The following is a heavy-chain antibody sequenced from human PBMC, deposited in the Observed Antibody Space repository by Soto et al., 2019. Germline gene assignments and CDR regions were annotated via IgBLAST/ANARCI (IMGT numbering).Heavy chain of an antibody. CDR1: GYTFTSYG. J-gene: IGHJ6*04. CDR2: ISAYNGNT. V-gene: IGHV1-18*01. Sequence: ASVKVSCKASGYTFTSYGISWVRQAPGQGLEWMGWISAYNGNTNYAQKLQGRGTMTTDTSTSTAYMELRSLRSDDTAGYYCARGDWGYYYYGMDVWGKGTTVTVAS. D-gene: IGHD7-27*01. CDR3: ARGDWGYYYYGMDV.